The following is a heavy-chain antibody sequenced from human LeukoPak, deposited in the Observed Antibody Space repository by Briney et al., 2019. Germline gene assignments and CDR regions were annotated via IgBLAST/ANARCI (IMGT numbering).Heavy chain of an antibody. Sequence: PGGSLRLSCAASGFTFSSYWMSWVRQAPGKGLEWVANIKQDGSEKYYVDSVKGRFTISRDNAKNSLYLQMNSLRAEDTAVYYCARDQSITGTYYYYYGMDVWGQGTTVTVSS. CDR3: ARDQSITGTYYYYYGMDV. CDR2: IKQDGSEK. V-gene: IGHV3-7*01. CDR1: GFTFSSYW. D-gene: IGHD1-20*01. J-gene: IGHJ6*02.